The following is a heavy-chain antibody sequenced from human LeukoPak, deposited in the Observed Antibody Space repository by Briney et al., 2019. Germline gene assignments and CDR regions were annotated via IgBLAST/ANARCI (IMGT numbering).Heavy chain of an antibody. CDR3: ATVDDDFWSGYYQYYFDY. D-gene: IGHD3-3*01. V-gene: IGHV1-46*01. CDR2: INPSGGST. Sequence: ASVKVSCKASGYTFTSYYMHWVRQAPGQGLEWMGIINPSGGSTSYAQKFQGRVTMTRDTSTSTVYMELSRLRSEDTAVYYCATVDDDFWSGYYQYYFDYWGQGTLVTVSS. J-gene: IGHJ4*02. CDR1: GYTFTSYY.